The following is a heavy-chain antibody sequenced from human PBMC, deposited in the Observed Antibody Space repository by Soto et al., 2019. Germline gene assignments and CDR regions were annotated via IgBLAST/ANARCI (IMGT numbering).Heavy chain of an antibody. V-gene: IGHV4-31*03. Sequence: PSETLCLTCPVSGGSISSGGCYWSWIRQHPGKGLEWIGYIYYSGSTYYNPSLKSRVTISVDTSKNQFSLKLSSVTAADTAVYYCARGGSQGSGSYLFPLVHYGMDVWGQGTTVTVSS. CDR1: GGSISSGGCY. D-gene: IGHD3-10*01. CDR2: IYYSGST. J-gene: IGHJ6*02. CDR3: ARGGSQGSGSYLFPLVHYGMDV.